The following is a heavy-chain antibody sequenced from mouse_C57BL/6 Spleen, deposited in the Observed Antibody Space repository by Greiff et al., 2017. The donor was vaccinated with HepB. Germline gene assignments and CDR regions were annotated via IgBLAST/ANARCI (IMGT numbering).Heavy chain of an antibody. D-gene: IGHD3-2*02. CDR2: ISSGSSTI. V-gene: IGHV5-17*01. J-gene: IGHJ2*01. Sequence: EVKLMESGGGLVKPGGSLKLSCAASGFTFSDYGMHWVRQAPEKGLEWVAYISSGSSTIYYADTVKGRFTISRDNAKNTLFLQMTSLRSEDTAMYYCARNSGLYYFDYWGQGTTLTVSS. CDR1: GFTFSDYG. CDR3: ARNSGLYYFDY.